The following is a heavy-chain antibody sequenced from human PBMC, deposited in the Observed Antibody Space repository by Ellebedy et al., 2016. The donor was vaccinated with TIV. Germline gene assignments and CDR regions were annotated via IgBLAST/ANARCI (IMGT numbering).Heavy chain of an antibody. J-gene: IGHJ3*02. CDR3: ARRGDYYDSRGQNTFDI. CDR2: ISYSGIT. Sequence: MPSETLSLTCTVSGGSISRSNYYWGWIRQPPGKGLEWIGSISYSGITFYNPSLKSRVTISVDTSRNQFSLKLSSVPAADTSVYYCARRGDYYDSRGQNTFDIWGQGTMVTVSS. CDR1: GGSISRSNYY. D-gene: IGHD3-22*01. V-gene: IGHV4-39*01.